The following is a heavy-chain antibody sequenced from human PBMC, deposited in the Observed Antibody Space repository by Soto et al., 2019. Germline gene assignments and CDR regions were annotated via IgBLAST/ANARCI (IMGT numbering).Heavy chain of an antibody. D-gene: IGHD2-2*01. CDR1: GASISSSGNY. CDR2: IYHSGST. Sequence: QVQLQESGPGLVMPSQTLSLTCTVSGASISSSGNYWSWIRQHPGKGLEWIAYIYHSGSTTYSPSLKSRLTISIDTSKNQFSLKLSSVTAADTAVYYCARDRQILPAADDAFDIWGQGTMVTVSS. J-gene: IGHJ3*02. CDR3: ARDRQILPAADDAFDI. V-gene: IGHV4-31*03.